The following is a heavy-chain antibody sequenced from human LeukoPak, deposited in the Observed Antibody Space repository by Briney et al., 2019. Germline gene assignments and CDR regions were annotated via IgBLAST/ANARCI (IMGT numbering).Heavy chain of an antibody. CDR3: AKDWHSEPIIKIPAAIDF. V-gene: IGHV3-23*01. Sequence: GGSLRLSCAASGFTFSSYAMSWVRQAPGKGLEWVSGISGRGGSTYYADSVKGRFTISRDNSKNMLYMQMSILRAEDTAVYYCAKDWHSEPIIKIPAAIDFWGQGTLVTVSS. CDR1: GFTFSSYA. D-gene: IGHD2-2*01. J-gene: IGHJ4*02. CDR2: ISGRGGST.